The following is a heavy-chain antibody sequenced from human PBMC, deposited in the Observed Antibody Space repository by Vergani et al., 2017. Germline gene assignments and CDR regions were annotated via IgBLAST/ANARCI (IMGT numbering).Heavy chain of an antibody. CDR3: ARGEYCSGGSCYSYDYYYGMDV. D-gene: IGHD2-15*01. Sequence: QVQLQESGPGLVKPSETLSLTCTVSGGSISSYYWSWIRQPPGKGLEWIGYIYYSGSTNYNPSLKSRVTISVDTSKNQFSLKLSSVTAADTAVYYCARGEYCSGGSCYSYDYYYGMDVWGQGTTVTVSS. CDR1: GGSISSYY. CDR2: IYYSGST. J-gene: IGHJ6*02. V-gene: IGHV4-59*08.